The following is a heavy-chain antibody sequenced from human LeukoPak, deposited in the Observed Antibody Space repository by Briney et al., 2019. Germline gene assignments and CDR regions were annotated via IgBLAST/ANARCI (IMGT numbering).Heavy chain of an antibody. Sequence: SETLSLTCTYSGDSISSPSYHWHWIRQSPGKGLEWVASVYFNGDTYYNPSLKSRVTISVDTSKNQFYLKLSSVTAADTAVHYCAGMYGSGSYLYWFDPWGQGTLVTVSS. D-gene: IGHD3-10*01. J-gene: IGHJ5*02. CDR2: VYFNGDT. CDR1: GDSISSPSYH. CDR3: AGMYGSGSYLYWFDP. V-gene: IGHV4-39*07.